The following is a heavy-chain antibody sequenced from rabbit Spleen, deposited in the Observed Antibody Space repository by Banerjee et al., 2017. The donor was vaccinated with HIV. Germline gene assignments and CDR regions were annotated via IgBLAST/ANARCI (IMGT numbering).Heavy chain of an antibody. J-gene: IGHJ3*01. D-gene: IGHD6-1*01. V-gene: IGHV1S40*01. Sequence: QSLEESGGDLVKPGASLTLTCTASGFSFSDSYYMCWVRQAAGKGLQWIACIGTGTYDNDYCAGWTKGRYTITKTAWTTVTQQMTSLTGTDTATYFCAKEDSYVYNYGYVNVWGQGTLVDVS. CDR3: AKEDSYVYNYGYVNV. CDR2: IGTGTYDND. CDR1: GFSFSDSYY.